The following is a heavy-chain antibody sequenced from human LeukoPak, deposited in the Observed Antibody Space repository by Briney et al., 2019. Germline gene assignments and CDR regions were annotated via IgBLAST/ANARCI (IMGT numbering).Heavy chain of an antibody. Sequence: GASVKVTCKVSGYTLTELSMNWVRQAPGKGLEWMGGFDPEDGETIYAQKFQGRVTMTEDTSTDTAYMELSSLRSEDTAVYYCATDGRDIHIIKETWGQGTLVTVSS. CDR1: GYTLTELS. V-gene: IGHV1-24*01. CDR3: ATDGRDIHIIKET. D-gene: IGHD3-10*01. J-gene: IGHJ5*02. CDR2: FDPEDGET.